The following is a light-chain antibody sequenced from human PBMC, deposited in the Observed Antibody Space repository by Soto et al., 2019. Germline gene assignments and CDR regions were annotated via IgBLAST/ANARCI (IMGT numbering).Light chain of an antibody. CDR2: DVS. J-gene: IGKJ1*01. CDR1: QTISSW. Sequence: DIQMTQSPSTLSASVGDRVTIPCRASQTISSWLAWYQQKPGKAPKLLIYDVSSLESGVPSRFSGSGSGTEFTLTISSLQPDDFVTYYCQQYNTFWTFGQGTKVDIK. CDR3: QQYNTFWT. V-gene: IGKV1-5*01.